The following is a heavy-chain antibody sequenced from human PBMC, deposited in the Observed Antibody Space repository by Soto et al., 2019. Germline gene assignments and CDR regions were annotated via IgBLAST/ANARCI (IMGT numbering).Heavy chain of an antibody. CDR3: ARPTYYYDSSGPPAY. Sequence: GGSLRLSCAASGFTFSTYSMNWVRQAPGKGLEWVSYISSSSSTIFYTDSVKGRFTVSRDNAKNSLYLQMNSLRAEDTGVYYCARPTYYYDSSGPPAYWGQGTLVTVSS. D-gene: IGHD3-22*01. J-gene: IGHJ4*02. V-gene: IGHV3-48*01. CDR2: ISSSSSTI. CDR1: GFTFSTYS.